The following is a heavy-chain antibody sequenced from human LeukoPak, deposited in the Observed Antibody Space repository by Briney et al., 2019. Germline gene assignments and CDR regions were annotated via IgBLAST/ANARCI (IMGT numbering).Heavy chain of an antibody. J-gene: IGHJ3*02. D-gene: IGHD2-2*01. Sequence: SETLSLTCAVSGASIREYYWTWIRQSPGKGPERIGYIYGNGTTFYNPSLKSRVTMSVDTSRNRFSLNLRSVTAADSAVYYSARTLCSRASCYDGRGNAFDIWGQGTRVTVSA. CDR2: IYGNGTT. CDR1: GASIREYY. CDR3: ARTLCSRASCYDGRGNAFDI. V-gene: IGHV4-4*09.